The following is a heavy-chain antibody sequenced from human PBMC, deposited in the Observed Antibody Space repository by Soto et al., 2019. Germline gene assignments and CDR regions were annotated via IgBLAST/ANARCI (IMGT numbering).Heavy chain of an antibody. CDR2: IYYSGST. CDR1: GGSISSYY. V-gene: IGHV4-59*08. D-gene: IGHD6-19*01. J-gene: IGHJ3*02. Sequence: QVQLQESGPGLVKPSETLSLTCTVSGGSISSYYWSWIRQPPGKGLEWIGYIYYSGSTNYNPTLKSRVTISVDTSKNQFSLKLSSVTAADTAVYYCARRAWLPHDSAWAFDIWGQGTMVTVSS. CDR3: ARRAWLPHDSAWAFDI.